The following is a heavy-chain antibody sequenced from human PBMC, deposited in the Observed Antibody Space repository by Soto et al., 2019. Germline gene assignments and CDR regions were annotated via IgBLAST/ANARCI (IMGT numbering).Heavy chain of an antibody. D-gene: IGHD3-10*01. CDR2: IYSGGNS. Sequence: PGGSLRLSCTTSGFTVSSSHMSWVRQAPGKGLDWVSVIYSGGNSYYAVSVQGRFTISRDNSKNTVYIQMNSLRGEDTAIYYCARLGPYGSETYSFRYNWFDPWGQGTLVTVSS. CDR1: GFTVSSSH. V-gene: IGHV3-53*01. CDR3: ARLGPYGSETYSFRYNWFDP. J-gene: IGHJ5*02.